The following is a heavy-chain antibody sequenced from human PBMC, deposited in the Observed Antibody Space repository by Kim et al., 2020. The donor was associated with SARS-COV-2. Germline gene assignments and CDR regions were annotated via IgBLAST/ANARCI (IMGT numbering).Heavy chain of an antibody. V-gene: IGHV3-23*01. CDR3: TRGGWVY. CDR1: GFTFSSYT. D-gene: IGHD1-26*01. J-gene: IGHJ4*02. CDR2: ISEKSENT. Sequence: GGSLRLSCAGSGFTFSSYTMTWIRQAPGKGLEWVSTISEKSENTYYADSVKGRFTISRDNSKNTLYLQMSSLRGEDTALYYCTRGGWVYWGQGTLVIVSS.